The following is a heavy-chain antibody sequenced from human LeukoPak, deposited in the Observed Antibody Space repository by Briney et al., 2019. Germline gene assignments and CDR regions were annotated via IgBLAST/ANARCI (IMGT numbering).Heavy chain of an antibody. CDR1: GFTFSDYY. CDR2: ISSSSSYT. CDR3: ARISYSGSFFDY. D-gene: IGHD1-26*01. J-gene: IGHJ4*02. Sequence: PGGSLRLSCAASGFTFSDYYMSWIRQAPGKGLEWVSYISSSSSYTDYADSVKGRFTISRDNAKNSLYLQMNSLRAEDTAVYYCARISYSGSFFDYWGQGTLVTVSS. V-gene: IGHV3-11*03.